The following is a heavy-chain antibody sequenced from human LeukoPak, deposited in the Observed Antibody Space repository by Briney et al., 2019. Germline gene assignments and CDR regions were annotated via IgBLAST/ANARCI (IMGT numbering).Heavy chain of an antibody. Sequence: GGPLRLSCAASGFTYDDYEMRWVREAPGKGLECVSGFNWNGGSTGYAYSVKGRFTSSRDNDKNSLYLQMNSLRAEDTAVYCCARDVYGSGSYYNPWYFDYGGQGTLVAVSS. CDR3: ARDVYGSGSYYNPWYFDY. V-gene: IGHV3-20*04. J-gene: IGHJ4*02. CDR1: GFTYDDYE. D-gene: IGHD3-10*01. CDR2: FNWNGGST.